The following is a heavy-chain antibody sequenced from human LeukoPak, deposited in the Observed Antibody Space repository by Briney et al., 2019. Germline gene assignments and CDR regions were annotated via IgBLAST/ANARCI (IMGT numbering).Heavy chain of an antibody. CDR1: GGSISSGDYY. J-gene: IGHJ4*02. V-gene: IGHV4-30-4*01. Sequence: SETLSLTCTVSGGSISSGDYYWRWIRQPPGKGLEWIGYIYYSGSTYYNPSLKSRVTISVDTSKNQFSLNLTSVTAADTAVYYCARGLVRLARPFDSWGQGTVVTVSS. CDR3: ARGLVRLARPFDS. CDR2: IYYSGST. D-gene: IGHD3-9*01.